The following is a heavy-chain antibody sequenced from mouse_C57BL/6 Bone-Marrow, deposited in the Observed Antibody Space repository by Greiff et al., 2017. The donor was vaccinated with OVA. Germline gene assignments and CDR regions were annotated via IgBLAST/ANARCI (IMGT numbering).Heavy chain of an antibody. V-gene: IGHV2-9-1*01. J-gene: IGHJ4*01. CDR2: IWTGGGT. CDR3: ARAPIWAYYAMDY. CDR1: GFSLTSYA. D-gene: IGHD4-1*01. Sequence: VKLMESGPGLVAPSQSLSITCTVSGFSLTSYAISWVRQPPGKGLEWLGVIWTGGGTNYNSALKSRLSISKDNSKSQVFLKMNSLQTDDTARYYCARAPIWAYYAMDYWGQGTSVTVSS.